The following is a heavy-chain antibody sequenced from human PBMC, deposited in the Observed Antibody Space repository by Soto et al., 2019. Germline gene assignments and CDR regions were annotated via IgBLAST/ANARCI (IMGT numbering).Heavy chain of an antibody. J-gene: IGHJ4*02. V-gene: IGHV4-61*08. CDR2: IYYSGST. D-gene: IGHD2-21*02. CDR1: GGSVSGGGYY. Sequence: PSETLSLTCTVSGGSVSGGGYYWSWIRQPPGKGLEWIGYIYYSGSTNYNPSLKSRVTISVDTSKNQFSLKLSSVTAADTAVYYCAREEGCGGDFYPGFDYWGQGTLVTVSS. CDR3: AREEGCGGDFYPGFDY.